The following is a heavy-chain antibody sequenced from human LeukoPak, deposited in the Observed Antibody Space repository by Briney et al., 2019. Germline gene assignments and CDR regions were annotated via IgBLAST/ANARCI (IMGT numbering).Heavy chain of an antibody. D-gene: IGHD3-22*01. CDR2: INWNSDNI. Sequence: GGSLRLSCVASGFTFDDYGMHWVRQAPGKGLEWVASINWNSDNIVYADCVKGRFTISRDNAKNSLYLQMDFLTVEDTALYVCAREIAYFDSSDYLNHYFNFWGKGTLVTVSS. J-gene: IGHJ4*02. CDR1: GFTFDDYG. CDR3: AREIAYFDSSDYLNHYFNF. V-gene: IGHV3-9*01.